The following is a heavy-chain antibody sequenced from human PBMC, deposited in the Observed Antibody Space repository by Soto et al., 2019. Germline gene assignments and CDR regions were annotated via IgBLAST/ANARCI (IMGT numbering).Heavy chain of an antibody. D-gene: IGHD6-6*01. Sequence: QVQLVQSGAEVKKPGASVKVSCKASGYTFTSYGISWVRQAPGQGLEWMGWISAYNGNTNYAQKLQGRVTMTTDTSTSKAYMELMSLRSDDTAVYYCARDLEYSSSLSYYCDGMDVWGQGTTVTVSS. CDR1: GYTFTSYG. J-gene: IGHJ6*02. CDR3: ARDLEYSSSLSYYCDGMDV. CDR2: ISAYNGNT. V-gene: IGHV1-18*01.